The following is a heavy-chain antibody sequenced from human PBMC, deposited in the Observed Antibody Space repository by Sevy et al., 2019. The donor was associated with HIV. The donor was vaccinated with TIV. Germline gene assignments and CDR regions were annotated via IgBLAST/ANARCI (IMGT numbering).Heavy chain of an antibody. Sequence: SETLSLTCTVSGGSISSSSYYWGWIRQPPGKGLEWIGSIYYSGSTYYNPSLKSRVTISVDTSKNQFSLKLSSVTAADTAVYYCARQTTVNGYFDYLGQGTLVTVSS. V-gene: IGHV4-39*01. D-gene: IGHD4-17*01. CDR3: ARQTTVNGYFDY. J-gene: IGHJ4*02. CDR1: GGSISSSSYY. CDR2: IYYSGST.